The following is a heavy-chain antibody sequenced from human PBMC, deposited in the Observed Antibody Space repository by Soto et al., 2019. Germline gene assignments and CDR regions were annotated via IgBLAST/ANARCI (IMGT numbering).Heavy chain of an antibody. CDR3: ARDWSGWRGDGWFDP. D-gene: IGHD3-3*01. CDR1: GGSIRSGDYY. Sequence: QVQLQESGPGLVKPSQTLSLTCTVSGGSIRSGDYYWSWIRQHPGKGLEWIGYIYSSGSAYYNPSLKSRLTISVDTSKNQFSLNLSSVTAADTAVYYCARDWSGWRGDGWFDPWGQGTLVTVSS. CDR2: IYSSGSA. J-gene: IGHJ5*02. V-gene: IGHV4-30-4*01.